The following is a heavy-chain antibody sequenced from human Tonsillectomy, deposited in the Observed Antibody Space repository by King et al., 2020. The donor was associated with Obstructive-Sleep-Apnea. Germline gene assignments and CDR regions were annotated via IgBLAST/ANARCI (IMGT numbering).Heavy chain of an antibody. J-gene: IGHJ3*02. CDR1: RFTFSSYA. V-gene: IGHV3-23*04. CDR3: AKVRQQWLVRGAFDI. Sequence: VQLVESGGGLVQPGGSLRLSCAASRFTFSSYAMNWVRQAPGKGLEWVSGISGSGGSTYNADSVKGRLTSSRDNSKNTLYLQMNSLRPEDTAIYYCAKVRQQWLVRGAFDIWGQGTMVTVSS. D-gene: IGHD6-19*01. CDR2: ISGSGGST.